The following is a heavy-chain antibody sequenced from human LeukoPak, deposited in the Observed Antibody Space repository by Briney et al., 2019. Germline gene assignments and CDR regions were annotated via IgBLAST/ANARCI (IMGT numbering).Heavy chain of an antibody. V-gene: IGHV4-61*10. CDR2: VYYTGST. CDR3: ARYMRDSGTYDFDY. Sequence: SQTLSLTCTVSGGSISSGSYYWSWIRQPAGKGLEWIGYVYYTGSTNYNPSLQSRVTITVDTSNNQFSLNLRFVTAADTAVYYCARYMRDSGTYDFDYWGQGTLVTVSS. CDR1: GGSISSGSYY. D-gene: IGHD3-3*01. J-gene: IGHJ4*02.